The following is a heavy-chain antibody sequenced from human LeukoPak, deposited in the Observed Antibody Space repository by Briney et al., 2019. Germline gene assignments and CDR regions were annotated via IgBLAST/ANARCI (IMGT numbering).Heavy chain of an antibody. Sequence: GGSLSLSCAASGFIFGSFGIHWVRQTPGKGLEWVAFVRFDGGEKYYADSVKGRFTVSKDNSKNTLYLQINSLRPEDTAVYYCAKGGARDVWYFAYWGLGVLVTVSS. CDR3: AKGGARDVWYFAY. CDR1: GFIFGSFG. CDR2: VRFDGGEK. D-gene: IGHD2-8*01. V-gene: IGHV3-30*02. J-gene: IGHJ4*02.